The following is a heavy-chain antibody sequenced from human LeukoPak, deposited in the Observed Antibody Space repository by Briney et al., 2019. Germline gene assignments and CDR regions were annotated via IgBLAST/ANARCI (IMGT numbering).Heavy chain of an antibody. V-gene: IGHV5-51*01. CDR2: IYPGDSDT. Sequence: GESLKISCKGAGYSFTSYWIGWVRQMPGKGLERMGIIYPGDSDTRYSPSFQGQVTISADKSISTAYLQWSSLKASDTAMYYCARASSTHYFDYWGQGTLVTVSS. J-gene: IGHJ4*02. D-gene: IGHD2-2*01. CDR1: GYSFTSYW. CDR3: ARASSTHYFDY.